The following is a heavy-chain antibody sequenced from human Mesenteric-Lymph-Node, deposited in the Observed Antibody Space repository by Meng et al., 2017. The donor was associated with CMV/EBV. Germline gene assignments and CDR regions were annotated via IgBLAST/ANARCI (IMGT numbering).Heavy chain of an antibody. D-gene: IGHD1-26*01. V-gene: IGHV1-2*02. CDR1: RYTFSGYY. CDR3: ARSIVGATYYFDY. J-gene: IGHJ4*02. CDR2: INPNNGGT. Sequence: KVSCKASRYTFSGYYMHWVRQAPGQGLEWMGWINPNNGGTKYAQKFQGRVTLTGDMSISTAYMELTRLTSDDTAVYYCARSIVGATYYFDYWGQGTLVTVSS.